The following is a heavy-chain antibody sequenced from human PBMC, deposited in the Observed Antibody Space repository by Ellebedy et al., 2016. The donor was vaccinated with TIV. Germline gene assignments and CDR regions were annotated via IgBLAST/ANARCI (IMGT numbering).Heavy chain of an antibody. CDR1: GFSLSNARMG. CDR3: ARFYDHSGSSALLVDY. Sequence: SGPTLVKPTETLTLTCTVSGFSLSNARMGVSWIRQPPGKALEWLAHIFSNDGKSYSTSLRSRLTVSKDTSRSQVVLTLTNMGPVDTATYYCARFYDHSGSSALLVDYWGQGTLVTVSS. V-gene: IGHV2-26*01. J-gene: IGHJ4*02. D-gene: IGHD6-6*01. CDR2: IFSNDGK.